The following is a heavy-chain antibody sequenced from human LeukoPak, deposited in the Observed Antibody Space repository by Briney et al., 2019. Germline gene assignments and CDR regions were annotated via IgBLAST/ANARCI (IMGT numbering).Heavy chain of an antibody. D-gene: IGHD1-7*01. J-gene: IGHJ4*02. CDR1: GGSISSSSYY. CDR2: IYYSGST. V-gene: IGHV4-39*01. CDR3: ARHQLRPYTIYKTQGYFDY. Sequence: SETLSLTCTVSGGSISSSSYYWGWIRQPPGKGLEWIGSIYYSGSTYYNPSLKSRVTISVDTSKNQFSLRLSSVTAADTAVYYCARHQLRPYTIYKTQGYFDYWGQGTLVTVSS.